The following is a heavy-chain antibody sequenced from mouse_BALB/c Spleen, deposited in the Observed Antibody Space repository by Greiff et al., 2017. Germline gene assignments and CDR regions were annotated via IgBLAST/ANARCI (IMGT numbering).Heavy chain of an antibody. V-gene: IGHV14-3*02. CDR1: GFNIKDTY. CDR2: IDPANGNT. CDR3: ARSYDYDHYYAMDY. D-gene: IGHD2-4*01. J-gene: IGHJ4*01. Sequence: VHVKQSGAELVKPGASVKLSCTASGFNIKDTYMHWVKQRPEQGLEWIGRIDPANGNTKYDPKFQGKATITADTSSNTAYLQLSSLTSEDTAVYYCARSYDYDHYYAMDYWGQGTSVTVSS.